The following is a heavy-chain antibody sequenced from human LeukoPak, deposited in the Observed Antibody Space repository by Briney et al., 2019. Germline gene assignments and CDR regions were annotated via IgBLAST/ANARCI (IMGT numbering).Heavy chain of an antibody. D-gene: IGHD3-22*01. CDR1: GFTFSSYA. CDR2: ISGSGGST. Sequence: AGGSLRLSCAASGFTFSSYAMSWVRQAPGKGLEWVSAISGSGGSTYYADSVKGRSTISRANSKNMLYLQMNSLRAEDTALYYCAKDIKYPGYYDSRFDNGSIYYYGMDVWGQGTRSPSP. CDR3: AKDIKYPGYYDSRFDNGSIYYYGMDV. V-gene: IGHV3-23*01. J-gene: IGHJ6*02.